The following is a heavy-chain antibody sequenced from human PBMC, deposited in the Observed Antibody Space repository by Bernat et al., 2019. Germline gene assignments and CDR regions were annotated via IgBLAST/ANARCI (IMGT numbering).Heavy chain of an antibody. CDR3: ARGYYGSGRTGFDP. V-gene: IGHV1-2*04. CDR1: GGSFSGYY. J-gene: IGHJ5*02. D-gene: IGHD3-10*01. Sequence: QVQLQQWGAGLLKPSETLSLTCAVYGGSFSGYYIHWVRQAPGQGLEWMGRINPNSAGTNYAQKFQGWVTMTRDTSSSTAYMELSRLTSDDTAVYYCARGYYGSGRTGFDPWGQGTLVTVSS. CDR2: INPNSAGT.